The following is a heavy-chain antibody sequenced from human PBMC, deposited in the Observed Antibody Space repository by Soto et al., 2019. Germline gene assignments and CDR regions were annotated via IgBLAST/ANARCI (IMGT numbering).Heavy chain of an antibody. Sequence: EVQLLESGGGLVKPGGSLRLPCAASGLPFSKYARSWFRLAPGKGLEWVSSISANGGITKYADSVKGRFTISRDNFQNILSLQMDSLRGDDTALYFCAKDKYTDSVRKVWFFDYWGRGTRVTVSS. V-gene: IGHV3-23*01. CDR3: AKDKYTDSVRKVWFFDY. J-gene: IGHJ2*01. D-gene: IGHD2-15*01. CDR1: GLPFSKYA. CDR2: ISANGGIT.